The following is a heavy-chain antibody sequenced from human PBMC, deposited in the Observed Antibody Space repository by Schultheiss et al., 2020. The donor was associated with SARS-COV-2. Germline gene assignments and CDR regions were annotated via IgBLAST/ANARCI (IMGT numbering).Heavy chain of an antibody. CDR3: ARDGRPAAIQGGGNWFDP. J-gene: IGHJ5*02. CDR2: IYHSGST. D-gene: IGHD2-2*01. V-gene: IGHV4-34*01. Sequence: SETLSLTCAVYGGSFSGYYWGWIRQPPGKGLEWIGSIYHSGSTYYNPSLKSRVTISVDTSKNQFSLKLSSVTAADTAVYYCARDGRPAAIQGGGNWFDPWGQGTLVTVSS. CDR1: GGSFSGYY.